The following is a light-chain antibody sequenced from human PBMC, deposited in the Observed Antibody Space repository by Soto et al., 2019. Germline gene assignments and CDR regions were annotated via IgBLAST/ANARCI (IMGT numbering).Light chain of an antibody. CDR1: RTVRTY. J-gene: IGKJ1*01. Sequence: ILLIQSPDTLSLSPGETATLSCRASRTVRTYLAWYQQKPSQAPRLLLYDASNSATGIPARFSGGGSGTDFTLTISSLAPDDFALYYCQHRTDWQWTLGQGTKLDSK. V-gene: IGKV3-11*01. CDR3: QHRTDWQWT. CDR2: DAS.